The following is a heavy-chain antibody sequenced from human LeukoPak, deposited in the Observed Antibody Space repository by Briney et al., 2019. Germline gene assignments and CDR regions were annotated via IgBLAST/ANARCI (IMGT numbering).Heavy chain of an antibody. D-gene: IGHD3-10*01. V-gene: IGHV6-1*01. CDR2: TYYRSKWYN. CDR1: GDSVSSNSAA. Sequence: SQTLSLTCAISGDSVSSNSAAWNWIRQSPSRGLEWLGRTYYRSKWYNDYTVSMKSRITINPDTSKNQFSLQLSSVTPEDTAVFYCAREGHYYGSGSYLAFDIWGQGTMVTVSS. CDR3: AREGHYYGSGSYLAFDI. J-gene: IGHJ3*02.